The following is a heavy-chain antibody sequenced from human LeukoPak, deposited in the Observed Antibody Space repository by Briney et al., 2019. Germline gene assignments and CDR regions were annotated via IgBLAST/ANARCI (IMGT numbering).Heavy chain of an antibody. CDR3: ARGLVIVVVPAATVYNWFDP. CDR2: INHSGST. J-gene: IGHJ5*02. V-gene: IGHV4-34*01. CDR1: GGSFSGYY. D-gene: IGHD2-2*01. Sequence: SETLSLTCAVYGGSFSGYYWSWIRQPPGKGLEWIGEINHSGSTNYNPSLKSRVTLSVDTSKNQFSLKLSSVTAADTAVYYCARGLVIVVVPAATVYNWFDPWGQGTLVTVSS.